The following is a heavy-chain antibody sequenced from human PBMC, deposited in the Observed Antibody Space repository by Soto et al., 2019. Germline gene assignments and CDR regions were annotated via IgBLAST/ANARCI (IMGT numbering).Heavy chain of an antibody. CDR1: GFTFSSYA. CDR2: ISGSGGST. CDR3: ARPGVIRFGEYVALDI. V-gene: IGHV3-23*01. J-gene: IGHJ3*02. D-gene: IGHD3-10*01. Sequence: EVQLLESGGGLVQPGGSLRLSCAASGFTFSSYAMSWVRQAPGKGLEWVSAISGSGGSTYYADSVKGRFTISRDNSKNTLYLQMNSRRAEDTAVYYCARPGVIRFGEYVALDIWGQGTMVTVSS.